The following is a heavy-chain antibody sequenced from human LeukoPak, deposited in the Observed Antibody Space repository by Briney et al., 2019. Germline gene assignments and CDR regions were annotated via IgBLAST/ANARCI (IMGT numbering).Heavy chain of an antibody. D-gene: IGHD3-22*01. V-gene: IGHV3-23*01. CDR2: ISGSGGTT. CDR1: GFTFSSYA. Sequence: GGSLRLSCAVSGFTFSSYAMSWVRQAPGKRLEWVSAISGSGGTTYHADSVKGRFTISRDNSKNTLYLQMNTLRAEDTAVYYCAKDGYDYDSSYSYFDYWGQGTLVTVSS. CDR3: AKDGYDYDSSYSYFDY. J-gene: IGHJ4*02.